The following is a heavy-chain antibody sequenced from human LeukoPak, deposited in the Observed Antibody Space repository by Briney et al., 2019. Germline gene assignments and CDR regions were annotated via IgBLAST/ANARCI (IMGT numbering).Heavy chain of an antibody. V-gene: IGHV3-23*01. J-gene: IGHJ4*02. CDR2: ISGRGDST. D-gene: IGHD3-10*01. CDR1: RFTFSSYA. CDR3: AKALGSGRHFDF. Sequence: GGSLRLSCAASRFTFSSYAMSWVRQAPGKGLEWVSTISGRGDSTYYADSVKGRFTIYRDNSKNTLYLQMNSLRAEDTAVYYCAKALGSGRHFDFWGQGTLVTVSS.